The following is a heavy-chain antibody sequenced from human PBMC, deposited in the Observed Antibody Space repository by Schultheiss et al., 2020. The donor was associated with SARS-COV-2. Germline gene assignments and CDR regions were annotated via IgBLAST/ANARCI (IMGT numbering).Heavy chain of an antibody. CDR3: AREHCSGGSCYGHFDY. CDR1: GYTFTGYY. V-gene: IGHV1-2*02. Sequence: ASVKVSCKASGYTFTGYYMHWVRQAPGQGLEWMGWINPNSGGTNYAQKFQGRVTMTRDTSISTAYMELSRLRSDDTAVYYCAREHCSGGSCYGHFDYWGQGTLVTVSS. CDR2: INPNSGGT. J-gene: IGHJ4*02. D-gene: IGHD2-15*01.